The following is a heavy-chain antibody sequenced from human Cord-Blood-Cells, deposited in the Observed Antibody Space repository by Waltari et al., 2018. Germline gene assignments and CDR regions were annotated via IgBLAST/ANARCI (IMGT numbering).Heavy chain of an antibody. Sequence: QVQLQESGPGLVKPSGTLSLTCAVSGGSISSSNWWSWVRQRPGKGLEWIGEIYHSGSTNYNPSLKSRVTISVDKSKNQFSLKLSSVTAADTAVYYCAREGHYYDSSGYYAFDIWGQGTMVTVSS. CDR2: IYHSGST. D-gene: IGHD3-22*01. V-gene: IGHV4-4*02. J-gene: IGHJ3*02. CDR3: AREGHYYDSSGYYAFDI. CDR1: GGSISSSNW.